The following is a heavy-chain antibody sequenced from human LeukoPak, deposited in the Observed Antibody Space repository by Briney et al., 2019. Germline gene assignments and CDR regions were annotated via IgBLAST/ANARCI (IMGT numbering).Heavy chain of an antibody. V-gene: IGHV3-48*02. Sequence: PGGSLRLSCAASGFTFSSYSMNWVRQAPGKGLEWVSYISSSSSTIYYADSVKGRFTISRDNAKNSLYLQMNSLRDEDTAVYYCAGDSRGYSYGSSNWFDPWGQGTLVTVSS. J-gene: IGHJ5*02. CDR3: AGDSRGYSYGSSNWFDP. CDR1: GFTFSSYS. D-gene: IGHD5-18*01. CDR2: ISSSSSTI.